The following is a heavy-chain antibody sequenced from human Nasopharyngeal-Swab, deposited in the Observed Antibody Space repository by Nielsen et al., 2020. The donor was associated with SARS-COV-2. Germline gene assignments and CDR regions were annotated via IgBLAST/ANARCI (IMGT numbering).Heavy chain of an antibody. J-gene: IGHJ3*01. V-gene: IGHV3-74*01. CDR3: VRGVVPGDAAAFDP. CDR1: GFTFSAYW. Sequence: GESLKISCAASGFTFSAYWMHWVRQAPGKGLVWVSRLNFDGSTTDYADSAKGRFTISRDNAKSTLYLQMNSLRVDDTAVYYCVRGVVPGDAAAFDPWGQGTMVTVSS. D-gene: IGHD2-15*01. CDR2: LNFDGSTT.